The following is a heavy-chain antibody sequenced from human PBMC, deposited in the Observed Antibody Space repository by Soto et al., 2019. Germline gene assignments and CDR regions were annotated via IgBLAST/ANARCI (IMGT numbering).Heavy chain of an antibody. CDR3: AKGGRIFGVIVH. J-gene: IGHJ4*02. Sequence: GGSMRHSNSASEFKLSDSGIHWIRQAPGKGLEWVTVISYDGRHTYYADSVKGRFTVSRDNSKNTLYLQMNSLTSEDTAVYFCAKGGRIFGVIVHWGQGALVTVSS. V-gene: IGHV3-30*18. D-gene: IGHD3-3*01. CDR2: ISYDGRHT. CDR1: EFKLSDSG.